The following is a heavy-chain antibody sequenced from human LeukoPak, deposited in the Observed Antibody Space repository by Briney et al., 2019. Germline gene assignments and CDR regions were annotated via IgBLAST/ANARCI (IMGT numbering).Heavy chain of an antibody. D-gene: IGHD5-18*01. V-gene: IGHV4-59*01. CDR3: ARGGYSYGHNYYYYYMDV. J-gene: IGHJ6*03. CDR1: GGSLSSYY. CDR2: IYYSGST. Sequence: SETLSLTCTVSGGSLSSYYWSWIRQPPGKGLEWIGYIYYSGSTNYNPSLKSRVTISVDTSKNQFSLKLSSVTAADTAVYYCARGGYSYGHNYYYYYMDVWGKGTTVTVSS.